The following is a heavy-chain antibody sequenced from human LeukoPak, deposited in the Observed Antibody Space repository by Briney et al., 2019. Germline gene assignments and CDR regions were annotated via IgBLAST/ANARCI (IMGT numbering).Heavy chain of an antibody. J-gene: IGHJ4*02. D-gene: IGHD6-19*01. Sequence: GGSLRLSCAASGFTFSSYWMSWVRQAPGKGLEWVSGISWNSGSIGYADSVKGRFTISRDNAKNSLYLQMNSLRAEDTALYYCAKASGWYFPPDYWGQGTLVTVSS. CDR3: AKASGWYFPPDY. CDR1: GFTFSSYW. CDR2: ISWNSGSI. V-gene: IGHV3-9*01.